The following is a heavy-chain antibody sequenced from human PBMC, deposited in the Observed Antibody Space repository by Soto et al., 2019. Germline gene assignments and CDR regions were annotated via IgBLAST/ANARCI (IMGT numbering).Heavy chain of an antibody. CDR2: INHSGST. CDR1: GGSFSCYY. Sequence: SETLSLTCAVYGGSFSCYYWSWIRQTPGKGLEWIGDINHSGSTNYNPSLKSRVTISVDSSKKQFSLKVSSVTAADTAVYYCARGLYYDILTGYSWGDYWGRGTLVTVSS. V-gene: IGHV4-34*01. CDR3: ARGLYYDILTGYSWGDY. D-gene: IGHD3-9*01. J-gene: IGHJ4*02.